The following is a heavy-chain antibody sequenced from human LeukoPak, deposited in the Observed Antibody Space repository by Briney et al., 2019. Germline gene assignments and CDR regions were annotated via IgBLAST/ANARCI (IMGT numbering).Heavy chain of an antibody. V-gene: IGHV1-8*01. Sequence: ASVKVSCKASGYTFINYDINWVRQATGQGLEWMGWMNPNSGNTGYAQKFRGRVTINRDTSINTAYMELSSLSSEDTAIYYCARMNKYGKRNWFDPWGQGTLVTVSS. D-gene: IGHD2/OR15-2a*01. CDR1: GYTFINYD. J-gene: IGHJ5*02. CDR2: MNPNSGNT. CDR3: ARMNKYGKRNWFDP.